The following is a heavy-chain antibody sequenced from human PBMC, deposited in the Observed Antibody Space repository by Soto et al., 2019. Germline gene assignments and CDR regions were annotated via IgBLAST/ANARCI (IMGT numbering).Heavy chain of an antibody. CDR3: ARDLKFGQADY. CDR2: IYTSGST. J-gene: IGHJ4*02. CDR1: GGSISSYY. D-gene: IGHD3-10*01. Sequence: PSETLSLTCTVSGGSISSYYWSWIRQPSGKGLEWIGRIYTSGSTNYNPSLKSRVTMSVDTSKNQFSLKPSSVTAADTAVYYCARDLKFGQADYWGQGSQVTVSS. V-gene: IGHV4-4*07.